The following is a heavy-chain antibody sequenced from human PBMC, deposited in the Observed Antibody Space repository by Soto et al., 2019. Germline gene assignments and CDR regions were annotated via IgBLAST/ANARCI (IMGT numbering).Heavy chain of an antibody. D-gene: IGHD3-16*01. Sequence: QVQLVESGGGVVQPGMSLRLSCAASGFTFSVYGMHWVRQAPGKGLEWVAVIWNDGSNKYYGDSVKGRFTISRDSYKNTLYLYMNSLRADDTAVYYCARAVGPFDYWGQGTLVTVSS. CDR3: ARAVGPFDY. CDR1: GFTFSVYG. J-gene: IGHJ4*02. CDR2: IWNDGSNK. V-gene: IGHV3-33*01.